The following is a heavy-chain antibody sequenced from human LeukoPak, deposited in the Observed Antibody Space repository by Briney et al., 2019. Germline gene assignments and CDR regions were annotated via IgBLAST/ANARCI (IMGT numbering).Heavy chain of an antibody. CDR2: ISGSGGST. D-gene: IGHD3-3*01. J-gene: IGHJ4*02. CDR1: GFTFSSYA. CDR3: AKAHDFWSGYYAVPYDY. V-gene: IGHV3-23*01. Sequence: PGGSLRLSCAASGFTFSSYAMSWVRQAPGKGLEWVSAISGSGGSTYYADSVKGRFTISRDNSKNTLYLQMNSLRAEDTAVYYCAKAHDFWSGYYAVPYDYWGQGTLVTVSS.